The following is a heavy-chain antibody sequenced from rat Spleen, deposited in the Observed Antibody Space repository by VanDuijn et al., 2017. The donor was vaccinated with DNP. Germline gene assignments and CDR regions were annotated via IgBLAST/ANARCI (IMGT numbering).Heavy chain of an antibody. D-gene: IGHD1-10*01. J-gene: IGHJ3*01. V-gene: IGHV5-7*01. CDR3: ARGGNNYATWFAY. Sequence: EVQLVESGGGLVQPGRSLKLSCAASGFTFSDYYMAWVRQTPKKGLEWVATISTSGSRTYYPDSVKGRFTISRDNAESSLYLKMNGLKSDDTATYYCARGGNNYATWFAYWGQGTLVTVSS. CDR2: ISTSGSRT. CDR1: GFTFSDYY.